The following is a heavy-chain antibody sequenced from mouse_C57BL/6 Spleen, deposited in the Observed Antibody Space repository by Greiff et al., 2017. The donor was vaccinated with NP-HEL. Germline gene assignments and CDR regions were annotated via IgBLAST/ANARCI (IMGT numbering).Heavy chain of an antibody. V-gene: IGHV2-6-1*01. Sequence: VQVVESGPGLVAPSQSLSITCTVSGFSLTSYGVHWVRQPPGKGLEWLVVIWSDGSTTYNSALKSRLSISKDNSKSQVFLKMNSLQTDDTAMYYCARQTIVRSYYAMDYWGQGTSVTVSS. D-gene: IGHD2-5*01. CDR2: IWSDGST. CDR3: ARQTIVRSYYAMDY. J-gene: IGHJ4*01. CDR1: GFSLTSYG.